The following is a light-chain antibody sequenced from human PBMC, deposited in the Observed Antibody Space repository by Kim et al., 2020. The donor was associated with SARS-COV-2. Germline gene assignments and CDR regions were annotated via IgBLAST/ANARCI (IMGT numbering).Light chain of an antibody. V-gene: IGKV3-15*01. J-gene: IGKJ1*01. CDR2: GAS. CDR3: QQYHNWPRT. CDR1: QNIESN. Sequence: IVMTQSTATLSLSPGGTDTLSCRASQNIESNLAWYQQKPGQAPRLLIYGASTRATGIPARFSGSGSGTEFTLTISSLQSEDFAVYYCQQYHNWPRTFGQGTKVDIK.